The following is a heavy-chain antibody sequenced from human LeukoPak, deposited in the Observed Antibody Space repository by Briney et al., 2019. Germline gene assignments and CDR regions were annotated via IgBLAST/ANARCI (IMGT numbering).Heavy chain of an antibody. CDR3: ARDIVYLTDEDYG. CDR1: GSSFNTYY. J-gene: IGHJ4*01. D-gene: IGHD4-17*01. CDR2: IHTSGSA. Sequence: PSESLSLTCSVSGSSFNTYYWSWIRQPAGKALEWIGRIHTSGSADYSPSLQSRVTISVDMSKKEFSPKLTSVTAADTAVYYCARDIVYLTDEDYGWGHGILVTVSS. V-gene: IGHV4-4*07.